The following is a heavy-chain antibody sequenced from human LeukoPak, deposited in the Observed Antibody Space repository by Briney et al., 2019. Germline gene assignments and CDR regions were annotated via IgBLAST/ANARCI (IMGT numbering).Heavy chain of an antibody. CDR3: ARTAETYYDFWSGYYRLGFDP. D-gene: IGHD3-3*01. J-gene: IGHJ5*02. V-gene: IGHV4-39*01. CDR1: GGSISSSSYY. CDR2: IYYSGSI. Sequence: SETLSLTCTVSGGSISSSSYYWGWIRQPPGKGLEWIGSIYYSGSIYYNPSLKSRVTISVDTSKNQFSLKLSSVTAADTAVYYCARTAETYYDFWSGYYRLGFDPWGQGILVTVSS.